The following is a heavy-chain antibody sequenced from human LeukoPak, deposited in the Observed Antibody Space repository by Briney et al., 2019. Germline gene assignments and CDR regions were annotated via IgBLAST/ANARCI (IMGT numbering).Heavy chain of an antibody. V-gene: IGHV4-31*03. CDR3: ARSAGTRYYFDY. J-gene: IGHJ4*02. CDR2: IYYSGST. CDR1: GGSISSGGYY. Sequence: SETLSLTCTVSGGSISSGGYYWSWIRQHPGKGLEWIGYIYYSGSTYYNPSLKSRVTISVDTSTNQFSLKLSSVTAADTAVYYCARSAGTRYYFDYWGQGTLVTVSS. D-gene: IGHD1/OR15-1a*01.